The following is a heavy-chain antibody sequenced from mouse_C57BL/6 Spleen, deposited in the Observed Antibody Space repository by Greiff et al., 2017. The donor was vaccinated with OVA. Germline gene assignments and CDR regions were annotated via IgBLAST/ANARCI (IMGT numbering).Heavy chain of an antibody. D-gene: IGHD2-5*01. CDR2: IHPSDSDT. CDR1: GYTFTSYW. CDR3: AISRRSKRGDYYAMDY. Sequence: VQLQQPGAELVKPGASVKVSCKASGYTFTSYWMHWVKQRPGKGLEWIGRIHPSDSDTKYNQKVTGKATLTVDKYSSTAYMQLNSLTSEDSAVYYCAISRRSKRGDYYAMDYWGQGTSVTVSS. V-gene: IGHV1-74*01. J-gene: IGHJ4*01.